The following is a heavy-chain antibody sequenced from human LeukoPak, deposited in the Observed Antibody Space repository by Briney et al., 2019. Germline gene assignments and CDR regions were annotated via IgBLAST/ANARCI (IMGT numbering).Heavy chain of an antibody. Sequence: PGRSLRPSCAAAGFTVSSNCMSWVRQAPGKGLEWVSVIYSGGSTYYADSVKGRFTISRDNSKKTLYLQMNSLRAEDTAVYYCARDLTAYFDYWGQGTLVTVSS. J-gene: IGHJ4*02. V-gene: IGHV3-66*01. CDR2: IYSGGST. CDR1: GFTVSSNC. CDR3: ARDLTAYFDY. D-gene: IGHD3-16*01.